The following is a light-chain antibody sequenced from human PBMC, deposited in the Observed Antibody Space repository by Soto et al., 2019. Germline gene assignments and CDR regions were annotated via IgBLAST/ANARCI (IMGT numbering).Light chain of an antibody. CDR1: QSIGTY. CDR3: QQSYSGPPT. Sequence: DIHMTQSPSSLCSSLGDRVTITCRASQSIGTYLIWYQQKLGKAPNLLIYAASSLQSGVPSRFSGSGSGTDFTLTISSLRPEDFATYYCQQSYSGPPTFGQGTKVDI. V-gene: IGKV1-39*01. J-gene: IGKJ1*01. CDR2: AAS.